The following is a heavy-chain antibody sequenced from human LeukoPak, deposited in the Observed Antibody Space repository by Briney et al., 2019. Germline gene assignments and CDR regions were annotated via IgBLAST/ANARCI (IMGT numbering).Heavy chain of an antibody. CDR2: ISSSGTTI. CDR1: GFAFTDYY. D-gene: IGHD1-14*01. J-gene: IGHJ4*02. V-gene: IGHV3-11*04. Sequence: GGSLRLSCAASGFAFTDYYMSWIRQAPGKGLEWVSYISSSGTTIYYADSVEGRFTISRDNANNFLYLQMDSLRAEDTAVYYCATETNGRHYDYWGQGTLLTVSS. CDR3: ATETNGRHYDY.